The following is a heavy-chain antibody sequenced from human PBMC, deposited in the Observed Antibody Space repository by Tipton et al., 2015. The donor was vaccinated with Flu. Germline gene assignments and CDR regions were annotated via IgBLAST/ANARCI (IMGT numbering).Heavy chain of an antibody. D-gene: IGHD3-10*01. J-gene: IGHJ3*02. CDR3: ARDRITMVRGVPHDAFDI. CDR2: IYTSGST. CDR1: GGSISSGSYY. V-gene: IGHV4-61*02. Sequence: TLSLTCTVSGGSISSGSYYWSWIRQPAGKGLEWIGRIYTSGSTNYNPSLKSRVTISGDTSKNQFSLKLSSVTAADTAVYYCARDRITMVRGVPHDAFDIWGQGTMVTVSS.